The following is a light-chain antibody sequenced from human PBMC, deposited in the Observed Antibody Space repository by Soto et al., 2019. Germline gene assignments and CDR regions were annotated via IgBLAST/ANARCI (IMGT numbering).Light chain of an antibody. Sequence: EIVLTQSPGTLSLSPGERATLSCRASQSVSSYLAWYQQKPGQAPRLLIYDASNRATGIPARFSGSGSGTDFTLTISSLEPEDFAVYYCPQRSNWPITFGQGTRLEIK. CDR3: PQRSNWPIT. CDR2: DAS. CDR1: QSVSSY. J-gene: IGKJ5*01. V-gene: IGKV3-11*01.